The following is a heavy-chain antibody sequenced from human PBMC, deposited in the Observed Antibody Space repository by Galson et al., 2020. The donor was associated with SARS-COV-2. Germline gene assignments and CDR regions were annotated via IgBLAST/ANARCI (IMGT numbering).Heavy chain of an antibody. V-gene: IGHV1-18*01. CDR3: ARDHFGLRYFDWLPFDP. Sequence: ASVKVSCKASGYTFTSYGISWVRQAPGQGLEWMGWISAYNGNTNYAQKLQGRVTMTTDTSTSTAYMELRSLRSDDTAVYYCARDHFGLRYFDWLPFDPWGQGTLVTVSS. CDR2: ISAYNGNT. CDR1: GYTFTSYG. D-gene: IGHD3-9*01. J-gene: IGHJ5*02.